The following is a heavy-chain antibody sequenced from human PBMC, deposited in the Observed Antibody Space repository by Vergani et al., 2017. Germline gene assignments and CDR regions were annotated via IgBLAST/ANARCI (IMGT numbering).Heavy chain of an antibody. CDR1: GFTFSTYA. Sequence: EVQLLESWGSLKQPGGSVRLSCAASGFTFSTYAMHWVRQAPGKGLEWVSALTGGGGSTYYADSFKGPFIISRDNSRDTLYLQMNSLQPEDTATFYCVKDAGSYANFFDSWGQGTLVTVSS. CDR2: LTGGGGST. CDR3: VKDAGSYANFFDS. J-gene: IGHJ4*02. V-gene: IGHV3-23*01. D-gene: IGHD1-26*01.